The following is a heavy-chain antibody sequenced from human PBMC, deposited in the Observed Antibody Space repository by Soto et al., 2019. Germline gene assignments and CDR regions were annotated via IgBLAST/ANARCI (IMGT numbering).Heavy chain of an antibody. D-gene: IGHD2-15*01. CDR2: IKSQSDGGTV. J-gene: IGHJ4*02. CDR3: ATTSIPHSGHSF. V-gene: IGHV3-15*01. Sequence: GGSLRLSCAASGFTFNSAWMTWVRQPPGRGLEWVGRIKSQSDGGTVDSAAPVKGRFTISRDDAKNTLYLQLNSLMPEDTAVYYCATTSIPHSGHSFWGRPTLVTVSS. CDR1: GFTFNSAW.